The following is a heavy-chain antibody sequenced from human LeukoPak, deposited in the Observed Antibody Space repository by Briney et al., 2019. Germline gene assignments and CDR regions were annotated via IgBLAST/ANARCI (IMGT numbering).Heavy chain of an antibody. CDR2: INHSGST. Sequence: SETLSLTCAVYGGSFSAYYWSWIRQPPGKGLEWIGEINHSGSTNYNPSLKSRVTISVDTSKNQFSLKLNSVTAADTAVYYCASFYCSGGSCYQYYSYYYMDVWGKGTTVTISS. D-gene: IGHD2-15*01. CDR1: GGSFSAYY. CDR3: ASFYCSGGSCYQYYSYYYMDV. J-gene: IGHJ6*03. V-gene: IGHV4-34*01.